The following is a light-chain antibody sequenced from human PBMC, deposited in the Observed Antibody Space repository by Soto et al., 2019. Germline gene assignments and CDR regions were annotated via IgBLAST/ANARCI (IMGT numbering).Light chain of an antibody. J-gene: IGKJ1*01. CDR1: QSINAR. V-gene: IGKV1-5*01. Sequence: DIQMTQSPFTLSASVGDRVTITCRASQSINARLAWHQQKPGKVPKVLIYDASNLKSGVPSRFSGSGSGREFTLTISSLQPDDFATYYCQQYYTYPWTFGQGTKVDI. CDR2: DAS. CDR3: QQYYTYPWT.